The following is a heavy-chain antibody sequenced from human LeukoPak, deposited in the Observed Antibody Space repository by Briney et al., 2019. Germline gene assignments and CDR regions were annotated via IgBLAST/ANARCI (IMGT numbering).Heavy chain of an antibody. V-gene: IGHV4-4*07. CDR2: IYTSGST. CDR1: GGSISSYY. J-gene: IGHJ4*02. CDR3: AGNVLRYFDWSYYFDY. Sequence: SETLSLTCTVSGGSISSYYWSWIRQPPGKGLEWIGCIYTSGSTNYNPSLKSRVTMSVDTSKNQFSLKLSSVTAADTAVYYCAGNVLRYFDWSYYFDYWGQGTLVTVSS. D-gene: IGHD3-9*01.